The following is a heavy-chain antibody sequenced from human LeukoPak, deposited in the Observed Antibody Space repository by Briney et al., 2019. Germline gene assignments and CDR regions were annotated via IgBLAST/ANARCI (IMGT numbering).Heavy chain of an antibody. V-gene: IGHV1-8*02. CDR1: GYTFTSYD. J-gene: IGHJ4*02. CDR3: ARGNTMIVVED. D-gene: IGHD3-22*01. Sequence: GASVKVSCKASGYTFTSYDINWVRQATGQGLEWMGWMNPNSGNTGYAQKFQGRVTMTRDTSTSTVYMELSSLRSEDTAVYYCARGNTMIVVEDWGQGTLVTVSS. CDR2: MNPNSGNT.